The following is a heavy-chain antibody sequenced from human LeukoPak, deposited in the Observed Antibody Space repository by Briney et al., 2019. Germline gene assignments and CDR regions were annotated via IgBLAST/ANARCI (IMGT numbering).Heavy chain of an antibody. D-gene: IGHD3-9*01. V-gene: IGHV3-74*01. CDR3: ARADRYFDWLLSGY. CDR2: INSDGSST. CDR1: GFTFSSYW. J-gene: IGHJ4*02. Sequence: GGSLRLSCAASGFTFSSYWMHWVRHAPGKGLVWVSHINSDGSSTIYANSVKGRFTISRDNAKNTLYLQMNSPRAEDTAVYYCARADRYFDWLLSGYWGQGTLVTVSP.